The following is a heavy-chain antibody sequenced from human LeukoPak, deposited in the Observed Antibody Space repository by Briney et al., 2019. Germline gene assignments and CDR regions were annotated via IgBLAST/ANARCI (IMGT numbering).Heavy chain of an antibody. CDR1: GGTFSNYA. D-gene: IGHD5-18*01. CDR2: ITPIFGTA. Sequence: APVKVSCKASGGTFSNYAINWVRQAPGQGLEWMGGITPIFGTANYVQKFQGRVTITADKSTSTAFMELSRLRSEDTAIYYCARASSDDTAMATPFAYWGQGTLVTVSS. CDR3: ARASSDDTAMATPFAY. V-gene: IGHV1-69*06. J-gene: IGHJ4*02.